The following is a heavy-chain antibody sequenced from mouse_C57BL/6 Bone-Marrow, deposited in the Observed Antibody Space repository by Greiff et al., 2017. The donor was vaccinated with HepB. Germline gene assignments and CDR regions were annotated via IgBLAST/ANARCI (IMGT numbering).Heavy chain of an antibody. Sequence: EVMLQESGPGMVKPSQSLSLTCTVTGYSVTSGYDWHWIRHFPGNKLEWMGYISYSGSTNYNPSLKSRISITHDTSKNHFFLKLNSVTTEDTATYYCARNKGPSYFDYWGQGTTLTVSS. CDR2: ISYSGST. CDR3: ARNKGPSYFDY. J-gene: IGHJ2*01. V-gene: IGHV3-1*01. CDR1: GYSVTSGYD.